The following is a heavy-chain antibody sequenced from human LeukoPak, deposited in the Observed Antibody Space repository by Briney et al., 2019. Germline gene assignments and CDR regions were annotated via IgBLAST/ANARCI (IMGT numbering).Heavy chain of an antibody. CDR1: GFTFSDYA. CDR2: VSYDGSNI. V-gene: IGHV3-30*04. CDR3: ARDPRAYCSSTSCYAFDY. J-gene: IGHJ4*02. D-gene: IGHD2-2*01. Sequence: AGGSLRLSCAASGFTFSDYALHWVRQAPGKGLEWVAVVSYDGSNIYYADSVKGRFTISRDNSKNTLYLQMNSLRAEDTAVYYCARDPRAYCSSTSCYAFDYWGQGTLVTVSS.